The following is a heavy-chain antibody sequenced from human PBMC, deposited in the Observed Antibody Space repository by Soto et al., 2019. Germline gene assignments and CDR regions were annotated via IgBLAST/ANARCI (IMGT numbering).Heavy chain of an antibody. CDR2: IIPVFGTT. Sequence: QVQLVQAGAELKKPGSSVKVSCKASGDTFSGYQINWVRQAPGEGLEWMGRIIPVFGTTNDSQRIEGRVTFAADESTNTAYMELRGLLSEHTAVYYCTRDGGLGERKFWCPGTLLTVTS. D-gene: IGHD3-10*01. CDR3: TRDGGLGERKF. V-gene: IGHV1-69*18. CDR1: GDTFSGYQ. J-gene: IGHJ4*02.